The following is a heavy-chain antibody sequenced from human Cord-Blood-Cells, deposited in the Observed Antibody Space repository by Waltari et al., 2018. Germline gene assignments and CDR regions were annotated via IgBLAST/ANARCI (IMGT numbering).Heavy chain of an antibody. Sequence: QLQLQASGPGLVKPSETLSLTCTVSGGSISSSSYYWGWIRQPPGKGLEWIGSIYYSGSTYYNPSLKSRVTISVDTSKNQFSLKLSSVTAADTAVYYCARLRQQLVLDYWGQGTLVTVSS. J-gene: IGHJ4*02. CDR3: ARLRQQLVLDY. D-gene: IGHD6-13*01. V-gene: IGHV4-39*01. CDR1: GGSISSSSYY. CDR2: IYYSGST.